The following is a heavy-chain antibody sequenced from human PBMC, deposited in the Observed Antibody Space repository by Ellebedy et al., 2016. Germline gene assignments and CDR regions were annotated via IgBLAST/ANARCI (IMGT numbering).Heavy chain of an antibody. V-gene: IGHV3-9*01. D-gene: IGHD3-3*01. CDR2: ISWNSGSI. Sequence: GGSLRLSXAASGFTFDDYAMHWVRQAPGKGLEWVSDISWNSGSIGYADSVKGRFTISRDNAKNSLYLQMNSLRAEDTAVYYCAKDWSGAYFDYWGQGTLVTVSS. CDR1: GFTFDDYA. J-gene: IGHJ4*02. CDR3: AKDWSGAYFDY.